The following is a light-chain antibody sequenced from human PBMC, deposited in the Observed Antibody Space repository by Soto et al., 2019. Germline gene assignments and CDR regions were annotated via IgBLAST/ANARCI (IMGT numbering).Light chain of an antibody. Sequence: QSALTQPASVSGSPGQSITISCTGTGSDVGGYNYVSWYQHHPGKAPKLMIYDVSNRPSGVSNRFSGSKSGNTASLTISGLQPEDEADYYCSSYTTSNTRQIVFGTGTKVTFL. V-gene: IGLV2-14*03. CDR1: GSDVGGYNY. CDR2: DVS. CDR3: SSYTTSNTRQIV. J-gene: IGLJ1*01.